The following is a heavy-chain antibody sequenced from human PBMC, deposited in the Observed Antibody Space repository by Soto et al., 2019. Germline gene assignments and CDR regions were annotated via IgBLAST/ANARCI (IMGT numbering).Heavy chain of an antibody. CDR2: IKQDGSEK. CDR1: GFTFRSYA. CDR3: ARDQDDSSDAFDI. V-gene: IGHV3-7*01. J-gene: IGHJ3*02. Sequence: GGSLRLSCAASGFTFRSYAMHWVRQAPGKGLEWVANIKQDGSEKYYVDSVKGRLTISRDNAKISLYLQMNSLRAEDTAVYYCARDQDDSSDAFDIWGQGTMVTVSS. D-gene: IGHD3-3*01.